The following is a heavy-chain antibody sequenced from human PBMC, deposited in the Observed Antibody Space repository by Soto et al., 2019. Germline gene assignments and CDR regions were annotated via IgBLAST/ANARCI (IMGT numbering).Heavy chain of an antibody. CDR1: GGSISSGDNY. J-gene: IGHJ1*01. Sequence: SETLSLTCSVSGGSISSGDNYWSWIRQSPEKGLEWIGYIYYSGTTYYNPSLKSRVSMSIDTSKNQFSLNLNPVTAADTAVYYCARGDYIDSTGYYPNYHDWGQGTLVTVS. CDR2: IYYSGTT. V-gene: IGHV4-30-4*01. CDR3: ARGDYIDSTGYYPNYHD. D-gene: IGHD3-22*01.